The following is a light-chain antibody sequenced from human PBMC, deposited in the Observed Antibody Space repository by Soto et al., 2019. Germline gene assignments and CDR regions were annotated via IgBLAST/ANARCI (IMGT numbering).Light chain of an antibody. CDR3: QQYNNWPPTGT. CDR1: QSVSSN. Sequence: EIVMTQSPATLSVSPGERATLSCRASQSVSSNLAWYQQKPGQAPRLLIYGASTRATGIPARFSGSGSGTECTLTIISLQSEDFAVYYCQQYNNWPPTGTFGQGTKVEIK. V-gene: IGKV3-15*01. J-gene: IGKJ1*01. CDR2: GAS.